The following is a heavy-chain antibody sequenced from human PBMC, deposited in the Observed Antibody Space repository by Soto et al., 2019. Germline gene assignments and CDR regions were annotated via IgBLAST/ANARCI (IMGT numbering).Heavy chain of an antibody. D-gene: IGHD6-13*01. CDR1: GGSISSINW. V-gene: IGHV4-4*02. CDR3: ARRINAAGGWFDP. CDR2: IYHSGTT. Sequence: QVQLQESGPGLVKPSGTLSLTCAVSGGSISSINWWSWVRQPPGEGLEWSGAIYHSGTTYYNLSLQSRVTISVDKSKIQFSLDLSFATAADKAVYYCARRINAAGGWFDPWGQGTLVTVSS. J-gene: IGHJ5*02.